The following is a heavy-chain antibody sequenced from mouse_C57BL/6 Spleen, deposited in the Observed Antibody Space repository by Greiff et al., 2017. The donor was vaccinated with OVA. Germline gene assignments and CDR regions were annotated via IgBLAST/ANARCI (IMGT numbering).Heavy chain of an antibody. CDR2: IRNKANGYTT. CDR3: ARQEYYYAMDY. CDR1: GFTFTDYY. Sequence: EVQLVESGGGLVQPGGSLSLSCAASGFTFTDYYMSWVRQPPGKALEWLGFIRNKANGYTTEYSASVKGRFTISRDNSQSILYLQMNALRAEDSATYYCARQEYYYAMDYWGQGTSVTVSS. V-gene: IGHV7-3*01. J-gene: IGHJ4*01.